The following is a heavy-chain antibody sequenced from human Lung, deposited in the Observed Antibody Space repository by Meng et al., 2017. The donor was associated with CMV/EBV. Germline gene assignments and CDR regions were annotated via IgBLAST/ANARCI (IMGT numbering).Heavy chain of an antibody. CDR2: IYWNDDK. D-gene: IGHD3-16*02. Sequence: SGXXLVXPTQTLTLTCTFSGFSLSTNGVGVGWIRQPPGKALEWLALIYWNDDKRYSPSLRTRLTITKDTSKNQVVLRMANLDPVDTATYFCAHRPLYPNVFDFWXQGTGVTVSS. CDR3: AHRPLYPNVFDF. V-gene: IGHV2-5*01. J-gene: IGHJ3*01. CDR1: GFSLSTNGVG.